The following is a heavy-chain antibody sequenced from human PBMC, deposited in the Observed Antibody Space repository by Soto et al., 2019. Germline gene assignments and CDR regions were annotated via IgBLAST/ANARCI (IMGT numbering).Heavy chain of an antibody. CDR2: SRSKANNYIT. D-gene: IGHD2-15*01. CDR1: GFTFSDHF. CDR3: ARDSSSCRASYCYFDN. J-gene: IGHJ4*02. V-gene: IGHV3-72*01. Sequence: PVGSLRLSCAASGFTFSDHFMDWVRQAPGKGLEWVGRSRSKANNYITEYAASVKGRFTISRDDSKNSLYLQMNSLKTEDTAVYFCARDSSSCRASYCYFDNWGQGTLVTVSS.